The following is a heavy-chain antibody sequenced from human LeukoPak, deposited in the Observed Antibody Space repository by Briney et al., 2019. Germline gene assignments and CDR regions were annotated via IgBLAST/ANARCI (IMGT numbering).Heavy chain of an antibody. D-gene: IGHD1-26*01. Sequence: SETLSLTCTVSGGSISSYYWSWIRHPPGKGLEWIGYIYYSGSTNYDPSLKSRVTISVDTSKNQFSLKLSSETAADTAVYYRARGQSGSYRGLIDYWGQGTLGTVSS. CDR2: IYYSGST. CDR3: ARGQSGSYRGLIDY. CDR1: GGSISSYY. J-gene: IGHJ4*02. V-gene: IGHV4-59*01.